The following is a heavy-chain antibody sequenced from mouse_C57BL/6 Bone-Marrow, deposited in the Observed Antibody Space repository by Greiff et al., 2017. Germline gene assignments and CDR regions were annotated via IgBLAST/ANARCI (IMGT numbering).Heavy chain of an antibody. Sequence: QVQLQQSGPGLVKPSQSLSITCTVSGFSLTSYGVHWVRQSPGKGLEWLGVIWRGGSTDYNAAFMSRLSITRDNSKSQVFFNMHSLHAHDTAIYYCAKNPLYTSSSKGYFDVWGTGTTVTVSS. CDR2: IWRGGST. J-gene: IGHJ1*03. V-gene: IGHV2-5*01. D-gene: IGHD1-1*01. CDR3: AKNPLYTSSSKGYFDV. CDR1: GFSLTSYG.